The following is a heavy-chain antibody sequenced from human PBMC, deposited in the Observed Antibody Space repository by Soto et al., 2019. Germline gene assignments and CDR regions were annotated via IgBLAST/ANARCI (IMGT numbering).Heavy chain of an antibody. V-gene: IGHV3-23*01. J-gene: IGHJ6*02. CDR3: AKGRSYYYYYGVDV. Sequence: GGSLRLSCAASGFTFSTYAMAWVRQAPGKGLEYVSAISSNGDSTYYADSVKGRFTISRDNSKSTLYLQMNSLRAEDTALYYCAKGRSYYYYYGVDVWGQGTTVTVSS. CDR2: ISSNGDST. CDR1: GFTFSTYA.